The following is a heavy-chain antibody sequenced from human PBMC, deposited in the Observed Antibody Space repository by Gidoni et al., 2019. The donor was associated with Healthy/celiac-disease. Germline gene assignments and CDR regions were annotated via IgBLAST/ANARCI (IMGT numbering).Heavy chain of an antibody. Sequence: GVVQPGRSLRLSCAASGFTFSSYGMHWVRQAPGKGLEWVAVISYDGSNKYYADSVKGRFTISRDNSKNTLYLQMNSLRAEDTAVYYCAKMGDTGYWGQGTLVTVSS. J-gene: IGHJ4*02. CDR1: GFTFSSYG. CDR3: AKMGDTGY. D-gene: IGHD3-16*01. V-gene: IGHV3-30*18. CDR2: ISYDGSNK.